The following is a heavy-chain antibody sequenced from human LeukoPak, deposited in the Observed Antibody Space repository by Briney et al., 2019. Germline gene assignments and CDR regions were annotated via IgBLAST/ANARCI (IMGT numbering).Heavy chain of an antibody. CDR2: ISAYNGNT. Sequence: ASVKVSCKASGYTFTSYGISWVRQAPGQGLEWMGWISAYNGNTNYAQKLQGRVITTTDTSTSTVYMELRSLRSDDTAVYYCARTDYGATPDYWGQGTLVTVSS. D-gene: IGHD4/OR15-4a*01. CDR1: GYTFTSYG. V-gene: IGHV1-18*01. CDR3: ARTDYGATPDY. J-gene: IGHJ4*02.